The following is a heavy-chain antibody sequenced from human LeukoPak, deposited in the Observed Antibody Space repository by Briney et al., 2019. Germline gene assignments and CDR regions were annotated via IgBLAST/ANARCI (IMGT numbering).Heavy chain of an antibody. CDR3: MTTMTTGEDYFDY. CDR2: IKTKSEGGTI. D-gene: IGHD4-17*01. Sequence: GGSLRLSCAASGFTVSNAWMNWVRQAPGKGLEWVGRIKTKSEGGTIDYGAPVKGRFTISRDDSKNTLYLQMNSLKTEDTAVYYCMTTMTTGEDYFDYWGQGTLVTVSS. V-gene: IGHV3-15*01. CDR1: GFTVSNAW. J-gene: IGHJ4*02.